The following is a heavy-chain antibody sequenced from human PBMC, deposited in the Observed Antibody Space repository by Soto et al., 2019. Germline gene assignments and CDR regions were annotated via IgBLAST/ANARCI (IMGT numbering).Heavy chain of an antibody. Sequence: PGGSLRLSCAASGFTVSSNYMSWVRQAPGKGLEWVSVIYSGGSTYYADSVKGRFTISRDNSKNTLYLQMNSLRAEDTAVYYCARESGYDPYYFDYWGQGTLVTVS. CDR3: ARESGYDPYYFDY. J-gene: IGHJ4*02. CDR2: IYSGGST. D-gene: IGHD5-12*01. CDR1: GFTVSSNY. V-gene: IGHV3-66*01.